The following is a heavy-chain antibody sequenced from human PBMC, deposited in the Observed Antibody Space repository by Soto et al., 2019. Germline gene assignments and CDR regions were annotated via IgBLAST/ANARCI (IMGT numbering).Heavy chain of an antibody. CDR2: ISSSGSTI. V-gene: IGHV3-48*03. D-gene: IGHD1-26*01. J-gene: IGHJ4*02. Sequence: GGSLRLSCAASGFTFSSYEMNWVRQAPGKGLEWVSYISSSGSTIYYADSVKGRFTITRDNAKNSLYLQMNSLRAEDTAVYYCARDGKDYFDYWGQGTLVTVSS. CDR3: ARDGKDYFDY. CDR1: GFTFSSYE.